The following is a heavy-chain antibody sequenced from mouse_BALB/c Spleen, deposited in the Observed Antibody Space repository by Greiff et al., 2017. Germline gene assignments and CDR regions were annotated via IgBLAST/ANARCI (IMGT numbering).Heavy chain of an antibody. CDR1: GFTFSSFG. CDR3: ARLGSYDYAMDY. CDR2: ISSGSSTI. J-gene: IGHJ4*01. V-gene: IGHV5-17*02. D-gene: IGHD1-1*02. Sequence: EVKLVESGGGLVQPGGSRKLSCAASGFTFSSFGMHWVRQAPEKGLEWVAYISSGSSTIYYADTVKGRFTISRDNPKNTLFLQMTSLRSEDTAMYYCARLGSYDYAMDYWGQGTSVTVSS.